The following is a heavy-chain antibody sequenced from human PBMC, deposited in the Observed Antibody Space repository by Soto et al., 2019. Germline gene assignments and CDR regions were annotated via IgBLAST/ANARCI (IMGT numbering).Heavy chain of an antibody. V-gene: IGHV4-59*01. CDR3: AFAHVRAGTGFWFDP. D-gene: IGHD6-19*01. CDR2: IYYSGST. J-gene: IGHJ5*02. Sequence: QVQPQESGPGLVKPSETLSLTCTVSDGSISSYYWSWIRQPPGKGLEWIGYIYYSGSTSYNPSLKSRVIISVDTSKNQVSLNLSSVTAADTAVYYFAFAHVRAGTGFWFDPWGHGPLVTVSS. CDR1: DGSISSYY.